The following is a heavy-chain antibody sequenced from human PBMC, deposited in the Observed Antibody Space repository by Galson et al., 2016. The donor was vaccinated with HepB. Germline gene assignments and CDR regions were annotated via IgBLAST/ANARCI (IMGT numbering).Heavy chain of an antibody. D-gene: IGHD2-21*02. Sequence: SLRLSCAASGFTFDDFVLHWVRQAPGKGLEWVSLISWDGGITFYADSVKGRFTISRDNNKNSLFLQMNSLRTEDTAFYYCATISTGDYYFTYWGHGTLVPVSS. V-gene: IGHV3-43*01. CDR3: ATISTGDYYFTY. CDR1: GFTFDDFV. CDR2: ISWDGGIT. J-gene: IGHJ4*01.